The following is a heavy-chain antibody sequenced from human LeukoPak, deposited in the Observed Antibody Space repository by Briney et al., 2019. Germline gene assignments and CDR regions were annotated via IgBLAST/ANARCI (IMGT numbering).Heavy chain of an antibody. Sequence: SETLSLTCTVSGGSISTSSWSWVRQSPGKGLEWIGSIYISATNFNPSFKSRVAMSVDTSKNQFSLRLNSVTTADSAVYYCARDTTVASGMQFWGQGTLVTVSS. CDR3: ARDTTVASGMQF. V-gene: IGHV4-4*07. D-gene: IGHD4-23*01. CDR1: GGSISTSS. J-gene: IGHJ4*02. CDR2: IYISAT.